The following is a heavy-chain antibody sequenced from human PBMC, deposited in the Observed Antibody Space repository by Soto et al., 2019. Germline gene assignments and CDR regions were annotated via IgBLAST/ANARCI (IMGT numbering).Heavy chain of an antibody. D-gene: IGHD2-15*01. CDR3: ARVVGALGHWFDP. Sequence: QVQLVQSGAEVKKPGASVKVSCKASGYNFNSYTISWVRQAPGQGLEGMGRISAYNGNTNYAQKLQGRDTMTTDTSTSTDYMELRSLRSADTAVYHCARVVGALGHWFDPWGQGTLVTVSS. V-gene: IGHV1-18*01. CDR1: GYNFNSYT. CDR2: ISAYNGNT. J-gene: IGHJ5*02.